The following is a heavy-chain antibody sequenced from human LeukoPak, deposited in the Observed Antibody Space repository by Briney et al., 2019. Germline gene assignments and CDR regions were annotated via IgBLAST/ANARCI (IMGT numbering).Heavy chain of an antibody. J-gene: IGHJ4*02. CDR2: ISYDGSNK. D-gene: IGHD3-22*01. CDR3: AKDSGSSGYPRGFDY. Sequence: GGSLRLSCAASGFTVSSNYMSWVRQAPGKGLEWVAVISYDGSNKYYADSVKGRFTISRDNSKNTLYLQMNSLRAEDTAVYYCAKDSGSSGYPRGFDYWGQGTLVTVSS. V-gene: IGHV3-30*18. CDR1: GFTVSSNY.